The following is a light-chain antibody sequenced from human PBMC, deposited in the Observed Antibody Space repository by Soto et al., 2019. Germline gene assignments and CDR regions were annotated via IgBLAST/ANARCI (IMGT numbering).Light chain of an antibody. Sequence: EIVLTQSPATLSLSPGASATLSCRASQSVSSYLAWYQQKPGQAPRLLIYDASNRATGIPARFSGSGSGTDFALTISSLEPEDFAVYYGQQRSNWPLTFGGGTKVDIK. J-gene: IGKJ4*01. CDR3: QQRSNWPLT. CDR2: DAS. V-gene: IGKV3-11*01. CDR1: QSVSSY.